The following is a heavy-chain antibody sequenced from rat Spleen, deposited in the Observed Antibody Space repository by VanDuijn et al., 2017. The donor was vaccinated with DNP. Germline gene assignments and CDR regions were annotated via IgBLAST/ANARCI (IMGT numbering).Heavy chain of an antibody. Sequence: QVQLKESGPGLVQPSQTLSLTCTVSGFSLTSYTVSWVRQPPGKGLEWIAAISSGGSTYYNSALKSRLSISRDTSKSKVFLKMNSLQPEDTALYFGARSGYPGTHYYAMDAWGQGTSVTVSS. CDR1: GFSLTSYT. V-gene: IGHV2-6*01. CDR2: ISSGGST. CDR3: ARSGYPGTHYYAMDA. D-gene: IGHD1-4*01. J-gene: IGHJ4*01.